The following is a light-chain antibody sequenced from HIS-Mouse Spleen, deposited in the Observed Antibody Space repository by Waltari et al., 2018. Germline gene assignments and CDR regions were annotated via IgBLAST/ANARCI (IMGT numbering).Light chain of an antibody. V-gene: IGLV3-19*01. J-gene: IGLJ2*01. CDR2: GKN. Sequence: SSELTQDPAVSVALGQTVRITCQGDSLRSYYASWYQQKPGQATVLVIYGKNNRPSGIPDRLSGSSSGNTASLIITGAQAEDEADYYCNSRDSSGNHVVFGGGTKLTVL. CDR3: NSRDSSGNHVV. CDR1: SLRSYY.